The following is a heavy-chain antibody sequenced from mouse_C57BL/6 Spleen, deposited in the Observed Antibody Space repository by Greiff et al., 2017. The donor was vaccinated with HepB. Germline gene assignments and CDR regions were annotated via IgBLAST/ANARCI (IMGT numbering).Heavy chain of an antibody. CDR3: ARGGTTMYAMDY. CDR1: GFTFSSYA. Sequence: EVKVVESGGGLVKPGGSLKLSCAASGFTFSSYAMSWVRQTPEKRLEWVATISDGGSYTYYPDNVKGRFTISRDNAKNNLYLQMSHLKSEDTAMYYCARGGTTMYAMDYWGQGTSVTVSS. CDR2: ISDGGSYT. J-gene: IGHJ4*01. D-gene: IGHD1-1*01. V-gene: IGHV5-4*03.